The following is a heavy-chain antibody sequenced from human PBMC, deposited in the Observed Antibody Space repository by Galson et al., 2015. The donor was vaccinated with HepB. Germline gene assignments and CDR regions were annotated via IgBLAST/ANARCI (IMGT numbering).Heavy chain of an antibody. CDR2: INPMFGTT. CDR3: ARCARPVVPPAMQNYYYYMDV. CDR1: GGTFSNYA. Sequence: SVKVSCKASGGTFSNYAISWVRQAPGQGLEWMGGINPMFGTTNYAQNFQGSVTITADESTSTAYMELGSLRSEDSAVYFCARCARPVVPPAMQNYYYYMDVWGKGATVTVSS. V-gene: IGHV1-69*13. J-gene: IGHJ6*03. D-gene: IGHD2-2*01.